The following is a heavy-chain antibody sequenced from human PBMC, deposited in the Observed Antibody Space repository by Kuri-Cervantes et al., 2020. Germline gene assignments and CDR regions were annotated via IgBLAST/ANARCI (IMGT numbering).Heavy chain of an antibody. CDR2: ISASAKST. Sequence: ETLSLTCVVSGFTFSNAWMSWVRQAPGKGLEWVSVISASAKSTFYADSVKGRFTVSRDNSKNMLYLQMKSLRAEDTAVYYCAKDRGPYNWNSADFDYWGQGTLVTVSS. V-gene: IGHV3-23*01. J-gene: IGHJ4*02. CDR3: AKDRGPYNWNSADFDY. CDR1: GFTFSNAW. D-gene: IGHD1-7*01.